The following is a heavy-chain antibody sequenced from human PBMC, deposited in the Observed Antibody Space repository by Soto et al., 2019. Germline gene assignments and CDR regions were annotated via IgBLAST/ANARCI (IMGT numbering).Heavy chain of an antibody. J-gene: IGHJ3*02. V-gene: IGHV3-53*01. CDR2: IYSGGST. D-gene: IGHD6-19*01. Sequence: GGSLRLSCAASGFTVSGNYMSWVRQAPGKGLEWVSVIYSGGSTYYADSVKGRFTISRDNSKNTLYLQMNSLRAEDTAVYYCARDSSGWPPRGDGAFDIWGQGTTVTVSS. CDR1: GFTVSGNY. CDR3: ARDSSGWPPRGDGAFDI.